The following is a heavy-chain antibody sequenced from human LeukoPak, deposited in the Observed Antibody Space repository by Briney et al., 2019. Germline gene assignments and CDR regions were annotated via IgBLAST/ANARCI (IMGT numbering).Heavy chain of an antibody. Sequence: GGSLRLSCAASGFTFSSYAMSWVRQAPGKGLEWVSVISGSGGSTYYADSVKGRFTISRDNSKSTLYLQMNSLRAEDTAVYYCAKDRGSDWKTFDYWGQGTLVTVSS. CDR3: AKDRGSDWKTFDY. J-gene: IGHJ4*02. CDR1: GFTFSSYA. V-gene: IGHV3-23*01. CDR2: ISGSGGST. D-gene: IGHD6-19*01.